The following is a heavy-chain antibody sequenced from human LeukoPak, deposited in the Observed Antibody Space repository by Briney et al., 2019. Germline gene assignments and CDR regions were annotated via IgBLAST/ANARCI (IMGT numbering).Heavy chain of an antibody. CDR3: ARNRRPRPTTVTTGNWYFDL. CDR2: ISSNGGSA. D-gene: IGHD4-17*01. V-gene: IGHV3-64*01. Sequence: PGGSLRLSCAASGFTFSSYAMHWVRQAPGKGLEYVSAISSNGGSAYYANSVKGRFTISRDNSKNTLYLQMGSLRAEDMAVYYCARNRRPRPTTVTTGNWYFDLWGRGTLVTVSS. J-gene: IGHJ2*01. CDR1: GFTFSSYA.